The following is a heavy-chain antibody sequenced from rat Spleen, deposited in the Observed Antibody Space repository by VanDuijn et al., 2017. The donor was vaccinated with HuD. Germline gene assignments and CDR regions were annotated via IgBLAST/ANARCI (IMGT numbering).Heavy chain of an antibody. Sequence: EVQLVETGGGLVQPGTSMKLSCAASGFTFSDHNMAWVRQAPRKGLEWVATISYDGSSTYYRDSVKGRFTISRDNAKSTLYLQMDSLRSEDTATYYCATLTPLFAYWGQGTLVTVSS. CDR3: ATLTPLFAY. CDR2: ISYDGSST. D-gene: IGHD3-4*01. J-gene: IGHJ3*01. V-gene: IGHV5-7*01. CDR1: GFTFSDHN.